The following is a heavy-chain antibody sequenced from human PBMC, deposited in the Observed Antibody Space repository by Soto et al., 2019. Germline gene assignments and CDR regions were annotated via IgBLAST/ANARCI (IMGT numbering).Heavy chain of an antibody. CDR3: ARDVWGNGQQLVGGDY. Sequence: QVQLVQSGAEVKKPGSSVKVSCKASGGTFSSYTISWVRQAPGQGLEWMGRIIPILGIANYAQKFQGRVTVTADKSTSTAYMELSSLRSEDTAVYYCARDVWGNGQQLVGGDYWGQGTLVTVSS. CDR1: GGTFSSYT. D-gene: IGHD6-13*01. J-gene: IGHJ4*02. V-gene: IGHV1-69*08. CDR2: IIPILGIA.